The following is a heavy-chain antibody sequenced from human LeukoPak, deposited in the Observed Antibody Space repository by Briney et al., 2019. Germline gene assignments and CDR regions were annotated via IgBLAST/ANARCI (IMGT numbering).Heavy chain of an antibody. CDR1: GGSISSANMY. V-gene: IGHV4-30-4*01. D-gene: IGHD5-24*01. Sequence: SETLSLICNVSGGSISSANMYWSWIRQPPGKGLEWIGYISYSGSTYYNASLKSRVTISFDTSNNRFSLKLTSMTAADTAIYFCARVDMATIFDYWGQGALVTVSS. CDR2: ISYSGST. J-gene: IGHJ4*02. CDR3: ARVDMATIFDY.